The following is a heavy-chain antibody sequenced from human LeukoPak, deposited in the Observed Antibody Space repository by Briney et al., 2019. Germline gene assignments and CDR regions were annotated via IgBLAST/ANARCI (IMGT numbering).Heavy chain of an antibody. J-gene: IGHJ3*01. CDR1: GFTFSNYW. Sequence: GGSLRLSCAASGFTFSNYWMAWVRQAPGKGLEWVAYMSQDGIEIYYLDSVKGRFIISRDNAKNSLYPQMHSLRAEDTAVYYCARGVYGFDVWGQGTLITVSS. CDR2: MSQDGIEI. CDR3: ARGVYGFDV. D-gene: IGHD2-8*01. V-gene: IGHV3-7*01.